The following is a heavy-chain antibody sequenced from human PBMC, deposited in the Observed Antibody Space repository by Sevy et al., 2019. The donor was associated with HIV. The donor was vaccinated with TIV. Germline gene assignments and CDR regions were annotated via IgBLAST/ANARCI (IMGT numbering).Heavy chain of an antibody. V-gene: IGHV5-51*01. CDR1: GYSFTSYW. D-gene: IGHD6-13*01. J-gene: IGHJ6*03. CDR2: IYPGDSDT. Sequence: GESLKISCKGSGYSFTSYWIGWVRQMPGKGLEWMGIIYPGDSDTRYSPSFQGQVTISAAKSISTAYLQWSSLKASDTAMYYCARIGAEYSSSWYAIYYYYYYMDVWGKGTTVTVSS. CDR3: ARIGAEYSSSWYAIYYYYYYMDV.